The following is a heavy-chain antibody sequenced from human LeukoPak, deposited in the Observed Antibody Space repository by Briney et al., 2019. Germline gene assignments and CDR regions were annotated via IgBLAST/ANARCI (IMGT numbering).Heavy chain of an antibody. V-gene: IGHV3-30*02. CDR1: GFTFSSYA. Sequence: PGGSLRLSCAASGFTFSSYAMHWVRQAPGKGLEWVAFIRYDGSNKYYADSVKGRFTISRDNSKNTLYLQMNSLRAEDTAVYYCARESKPYGGKYYFDYWGQGTLVTVSS. CDR2: IRYDGSNK. CDR3: ARESKPYGGKYYFDY. J-gene: IGHJ4*02. D-gene: IGHD1-26*01.